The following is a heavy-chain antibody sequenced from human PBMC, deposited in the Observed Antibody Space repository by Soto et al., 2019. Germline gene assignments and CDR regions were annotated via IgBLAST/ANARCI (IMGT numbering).Heavy chain of an antibody. CDR3: ARSPGAAAGLNWFYP. Sequence: QVTLKESGPVLVKPTETLTLTCTVSGFSLSNARMGVSWIRQPQGKALEWLAHIWSNDEKSYSTSLKRRLTISKDTSNSQVVLTMTNMDPVDTATYYCARSPGAAAGLNWFYPWGQGTLVTVSS. J-gene: IGHJ5*02. V-gene: IGHV2-26*01. CDR1: GFSLSNARMG. CDR2: IWSNDEK. D-gene: IGHD6-13*01.